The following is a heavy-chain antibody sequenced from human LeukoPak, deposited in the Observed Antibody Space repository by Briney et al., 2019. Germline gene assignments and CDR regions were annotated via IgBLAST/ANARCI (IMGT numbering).Heavy chain of an antibody. D-gene: IGHD4-17*01. CDR1: GGSISSSSYY. CDR3: ASAYGDYVSCIDY. J-gene: IGHJ4*02. V-gene: IGHV4-39*01. CDR2: IYYSGST. Sequence: SETLSLTCTVSGGSISSSSYYWGWIRQPPGKGLEWIGSIYYSGSTYYNPSLKSRVTISVDTSKNQFSLKLSSVTAADTAVYYCASAYGDYVSCIDYWGQGTLVTVSS.